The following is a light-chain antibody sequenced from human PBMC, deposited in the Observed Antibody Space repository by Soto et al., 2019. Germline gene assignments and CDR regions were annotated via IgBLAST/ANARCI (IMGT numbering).Light chain of an antibody. Sequence: IVLTQSPATLSLYPGERATLSCRASQSVSSYLAWYQQKPGQAPRLLIYDASNRATAIPARFNGSESGTACPLTTGLLEPEDVAVKNCQRLSNCPPTFSGGTKVELK. V-gene: IGKV3-11*01. J-gene: IGKJ4*01. CDR3: QRLSNCPPT. CDR2: DAS. CDR1: QSVSSY.